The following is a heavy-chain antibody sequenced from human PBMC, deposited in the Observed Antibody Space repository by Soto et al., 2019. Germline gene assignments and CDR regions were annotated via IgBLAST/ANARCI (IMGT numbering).Heavy chain of an antibody. D-gene: IGHD2-15*01. J-gene: IGHJ2*01. Sequence: QVQLVQSGGEVKKPGASVKVSCQASGYTFSDYAISWVRQAPGQGLEWMGWISASTRNTDQAQNVQGRVIMTLDTSTNTAYMELRSLRSDDTAVYYCVRCYGSVGSCYACWHFDLWGRVTLVTVSS. CDR2: ISASTRNT. CDR1: GYTFSDYA. CDR3: VRCYGSVGSCYACWHFDL. V-gene: IGHV1-18*01.